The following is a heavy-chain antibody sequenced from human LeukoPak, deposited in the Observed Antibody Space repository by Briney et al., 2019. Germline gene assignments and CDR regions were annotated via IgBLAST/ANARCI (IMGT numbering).Heavy chain of an antibody. CDR1: GGTFSSYT. Sequence: ASVKVSCKASGGTFSSYTISWVRQAPGQGLEWMGRIIPILGIANYAQKFQGRVTITADKSTSTAYMELSSLRSEDTAVYYCASTASDYYDSSGYYLDYWGQGTLVTVPS. V-gene: IGHV1-69*02. D-gene: IGHD3-22*01. J-gene: IGHJ4*02. CDR3: ASTASDYYDSSGYYLDY. CDR2: IIPILGIA.